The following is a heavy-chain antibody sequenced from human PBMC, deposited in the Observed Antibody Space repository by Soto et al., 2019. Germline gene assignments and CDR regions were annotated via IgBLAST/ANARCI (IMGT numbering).Heavy chain of an antibody. Sequence: SVKVSCKASGFTFTSSAVQWVRQARGQRLEWIGWIVVGSGNTNYAQKFQERVTITRDMSTSTAYMELSSLRSEDTAVYYCAARYSIRNLYTLAWGMDVWGQGTTVTVSS. D-gene: IGHD5-12*01. CDR1: GFTFTSSA. CDR3: AARYSIRNLYTLAWGMDV. J-gene: IGHJ6*02. CDR2: IVVGSGNT. V-gene: IGHV1-58*01.